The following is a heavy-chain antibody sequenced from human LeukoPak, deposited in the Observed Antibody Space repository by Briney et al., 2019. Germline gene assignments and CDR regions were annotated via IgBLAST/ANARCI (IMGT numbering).Heavy chain of an antibody. CDR2: FDPEDGET. CDR1: GYTLTELS. CDR3: ATGVGANPYENWFDL. Sequence: ASVKVSCKVSGYTLTELSMHWVRQAPGKGLEWMGGFDPEDGETIYAQKFQGRVTMTEDTSTDTAYMELSSLRSKDTAVYYCATGVGANPYENWFDLWGQGTLVTVSS. J-gene: IGHJ5*02. V-gene: IGHV1-24*01. D-gene: IGHD1-26*01.